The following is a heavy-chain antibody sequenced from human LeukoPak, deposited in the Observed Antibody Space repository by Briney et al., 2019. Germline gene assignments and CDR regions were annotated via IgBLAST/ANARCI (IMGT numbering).Heavy chain of an antibody. D-gene: IGHD5-12*01. CDR1: GYTFTNYY. CDR3: ARGYGFDLDY. V-gene: IGHV1-46*01. CDR2: INPTGGTA. Sequence: GASVKVSCKASGYTFTNYYIHWVRQAPGQGLEWMAIINPTGGTASYAQNFQGRVTMTRDTSTSTVYMELSSLRSEGTAMYYCARGYGFDLDYWGQGTLVTVSS. J-gene: IGHJ4*02.